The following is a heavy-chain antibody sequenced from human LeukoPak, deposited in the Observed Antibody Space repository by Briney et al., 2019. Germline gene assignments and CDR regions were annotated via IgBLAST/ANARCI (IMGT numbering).Heavy chain of an antibody. D-gene: IGHD3-3*01. CDR1: GFTSSSYW. CDR2: INSDGSST. CDR3: ARDQYDFWSGYYGGSLDY. J-gene: IGHJ4*02. Sequence: GGSLRLSCAASGFTSSSYWMHWVRQAPGKGLVWVSRINSDGSSTSYADSVKGRFTISRDNAKNSLYLQMNSLRAEDTAVYYCARDQYDFWSGYYGGSLDYWGQGTLVTVSS. V-gene: IGHV3-74*01.